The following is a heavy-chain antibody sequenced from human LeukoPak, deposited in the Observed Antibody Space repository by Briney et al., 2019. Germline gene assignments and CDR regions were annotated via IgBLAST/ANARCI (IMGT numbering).Heavy chain of an antibody. CDR1: GFTFSSHW. D-gene: IGHD1-26*01. J-gene: IGHJ5*02. CDR3: ARQAGGWFDP. V-gene: IGHV3-7*01. Sequence: GRSLRLSCAASGFTFSSHWMSWVRQAPGKGLEWVANIKQDGSEKYYVDSVKGRFTISRDNAKNSLYLQMNSLRAEDTAVYYCARQAGGWFDPWGQGTLVTVSS. CDR2: IKQDGSEK.